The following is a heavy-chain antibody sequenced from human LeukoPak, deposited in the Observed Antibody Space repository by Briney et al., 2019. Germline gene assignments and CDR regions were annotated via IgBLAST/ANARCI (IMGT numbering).Heavy chain of an antibody. D-gene: IGHD4-17*01. V-gene: IGHV4-59*01. J-gene: IGHJ4*02. Sequence: SETLSLTCAVSGGSISSYYWSWIRQPPGKGLEWIGYIYYSGSTNYNPSLKSRVTISVDTSKNQFSLKLSSVTAADTAVYYCARSHYGDYGDYWGQGTLVTVSS. CDR3: ARSHYGDYGDY. CDR2: IYYSGST. CDR1: GGSISSYY.